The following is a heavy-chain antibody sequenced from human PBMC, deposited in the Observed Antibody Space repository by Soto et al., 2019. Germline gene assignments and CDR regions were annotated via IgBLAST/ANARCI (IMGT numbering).Heavy chain of an antibody. D-gene: IGHD6-13*01. CDR2: IYYSGRT. Sequence: SETLSLTCTVSGDSISSYYWTWIRQPPGKGLEYIGYIYYSGRTYYNPSLKSRVTISVDTSKNQFSLKLSSVTAADTAVYYCAXGHLGITTTCTWYDFDYWGQGTLVTVSS. CDR1: GDSISSYY. J-gene: IGHJ4*02. V-gene: IGHV4-59*01. CDR3: AXGHLGITTTCTWYDFDY.